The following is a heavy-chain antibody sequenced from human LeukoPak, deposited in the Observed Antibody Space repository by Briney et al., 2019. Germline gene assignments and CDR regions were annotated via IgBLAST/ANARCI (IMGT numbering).Heavy chain of an antibody. Sequence: PGGSLRLSCAASGFTFSSCSMNWVRQAPGKGLEWVSSISSSSSYIYYADSVKGRFTISRDNAKNSLYLQMNSLRAEDTAVYYCARVKVGSWNWFDPWGQGTLVTVSS. CDR3: ARVKVGSWNWFDP. CDR2: ISSSSSYI. J-gene: IGHJ5*02. D-gene: IGHD1-26*01. V-gene: IGHV3-21*01. CDR1: GFTFSSCS.